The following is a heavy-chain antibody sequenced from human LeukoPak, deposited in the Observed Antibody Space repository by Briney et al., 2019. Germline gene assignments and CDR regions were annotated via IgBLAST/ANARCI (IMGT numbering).Heavy chain of an antibody. D-gene: IGHD2-2*01. Sequence: SVKVSCKASGGTFSSYAISWVRQAPGQGLEWMGGIIPIFGTANYAQKFQGRVTITADESTSTAYTELSSLRSEDTAVYYCAVYCSSTSCYHFDYWGQGTLVTVSS. J-gene: IGHJ4*02. CDR1: GGTFSSYA. V-gene: IGHV1-69*01. CDR3: AVYCSSTSCYHFDY. CDR2: IIPIFGTA.